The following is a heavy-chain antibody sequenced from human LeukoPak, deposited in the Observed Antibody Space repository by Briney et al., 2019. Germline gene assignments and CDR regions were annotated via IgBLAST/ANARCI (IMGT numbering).Heavy chain of an antibody. CDR2: IYPGHSDT. V-gene: IGHV5-51*01. CDR1: GYSFTSYW. Sequence: GESLKISCKGSGYSFTSYWIGWVRQMPGKGLEWMGIIYPGHSDTRYSPSFQGQVTISADKSISTAYLQWSSLKASDTAMYYCARPSYYDYVWGSYRPLDAFDIWGQGTMVTVSS. J-gene: IGHJ3*02. CDR3: ARPSYYDYVWGSYRPLDAFDI. D-gene: IGHD3-16*02.